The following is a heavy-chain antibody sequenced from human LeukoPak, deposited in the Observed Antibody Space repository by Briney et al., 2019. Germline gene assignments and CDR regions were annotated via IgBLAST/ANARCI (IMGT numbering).Heavy chain of an antibody. Sequence: SVKVSCKASVGTFTNYAFSWVRQAPGQGLDWMGRIIPMSGTIYYAQKFQGRVTITADRSTNTAYMELNSLRSEDTAVIYCARDCSSASCYERGSYFYFYMDIWGSGTTVTVSS. CDR1: VGTFTNYA. D-gene: IGHD2-2*01. V-gene: IGHV1-69*06. J-gene: IGHJ6*03. CDR2: IIPMSGTI. CDR3: ARDCSSASCYERGSYFYFYMDI.